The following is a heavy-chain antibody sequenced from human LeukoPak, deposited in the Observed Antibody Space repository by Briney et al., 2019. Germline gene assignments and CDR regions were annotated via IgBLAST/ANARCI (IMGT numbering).Heavy chain of an antibody. CDR1: GFTFDDYA. V-gene: IGHV3-9*01. D-gene: IGHD2-2*01. CDR2: ISWNSGSI. CDR3: AKSELVVPDYYYYYYMDV. J-gene: IGHJ6*03. Sequence: PGGSLRLSCAASGFTFDDYAMHWVRQAPGKGLEWVSGISWNSGSIGYADSVKGRCTISRDNAKNSLYLQMNSLRAEDTAVYYCAKSELVVPDYYYYYYMDVWGKGTTVTISS.